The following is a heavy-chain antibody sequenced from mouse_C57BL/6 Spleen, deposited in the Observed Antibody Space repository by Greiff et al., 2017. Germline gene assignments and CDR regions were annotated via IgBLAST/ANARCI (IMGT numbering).Heavy chain of an antibody. Sequence: QVQLQQPGAELVRPGTSVKLTCKASGYTFTSYWMHWVKQRPGQGLEWIGVIDPSDSYTNYNQKFKGKATLTVDTSSSTAYMQLSSLTSEDSAVYYCARGITTYFDVWGTGTTVTVSS. CDR2: IDPSDSYT. D-gene: IGHD2-4*01. V-gene: IGHV1-59*01. J-gene: IGHJ1*03. CDR3: ARGITTYFDV. CDR1: GYTFTSYW.